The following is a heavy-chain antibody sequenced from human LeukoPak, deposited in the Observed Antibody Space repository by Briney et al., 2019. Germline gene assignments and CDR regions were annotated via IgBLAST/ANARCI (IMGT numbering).Heavy chain of an antibody. J-gene: IGHJ5*02. Sequence: SETLSLTCTVSGGSISTYYWSWIRQPPGKGLEWIGYVYHSGNTYYNPSLNSRVTISVDTSKNQFSLKLTSVTAADTAVYYCARGTAVAGVRFDPWGQGTLVTVSS. CDR2: VYHSGNT. CDR3: ARGTAVAGVRFDP. V-gene: IGHV4-59*01. CDR1: GGSISTYY. D-gene: IGHD6-19*01.